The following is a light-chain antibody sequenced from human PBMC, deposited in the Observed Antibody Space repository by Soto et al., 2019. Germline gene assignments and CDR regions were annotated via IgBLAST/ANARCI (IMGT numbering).Light chain of an antibody. Sequence: QSALTQPRSVSGSPGQSVTISCTGNNTNVGAYNYVSWYQQLPGKAPKLIIYDVSTRPSGVPDRFSGAKSANTASLTISGLRPEDGADYYCCSFAGIATPVTFGGGTKLTVL. CDR1: NTNVGAYNY. CDR3: CSFAGIATPVT. V-gene: IGLV2-11*01. J-gene: IGLJ2*01. CDR2: DVS.